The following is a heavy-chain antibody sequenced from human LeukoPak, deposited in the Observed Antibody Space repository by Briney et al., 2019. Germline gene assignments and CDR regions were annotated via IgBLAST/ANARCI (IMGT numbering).Heavy chain of an antibody. CDR1: GFTFSSHW. Sequence: GGSLRLSCAASGFTFSSHWMHWVRQAPGKGLAWVSRINSDGSTTDYADSVKGRFTMSRDNAKNTLYLQMNSLRVEDTAVYYCARVGFGILTGYYPHFDYWGQGTLVTVSS. J-gene: IGHJ4*02. CDR2: INSDGSTT. D-gene: IGHD3-9*01. CDR3: ARVGFGILTGYYPHFDY. V-gene: IGHV3-74*01.